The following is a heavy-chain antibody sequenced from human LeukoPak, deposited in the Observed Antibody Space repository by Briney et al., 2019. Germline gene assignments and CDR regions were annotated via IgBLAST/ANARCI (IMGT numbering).Heavy chain of an antibody. D-gene: IGHD2-15*01. V-gene: IGHV4-39*01. J-gene: IGHJ3*02. CDR2: IYNSGST. Sequence: SETLSLTCSVSGGSISSSTYYWGWIRQPPGKGLEWIGNIYNSGSTYYNPSLKSRVTISVDTSKNQFSLKLSSVTAADTAVYYCAMTLGYCSGGSCYWAAFDIWGQGTMVTVSS. CDR1: GGSISSSTYY. CDR3: AMTLGYCSGGSCYWAAFDI.